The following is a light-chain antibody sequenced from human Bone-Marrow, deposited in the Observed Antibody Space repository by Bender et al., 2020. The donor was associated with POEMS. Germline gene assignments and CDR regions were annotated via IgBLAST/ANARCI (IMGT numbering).Light chain of an antibody. J-gene: IGLJ3*02. CDR2: DDS. Sequence: SYVVTQPLSVSLAPGQTATISCGGDNIGSKSVHWYQQKAGQAPVLVLYDDSDRPSGIPERVSGSNSGNTATLTISGVEAGDEADYYCQVWDSSSDHLFGGGTKLTVL. V-gene: IGLV3-21*02. CDR3: QVWDSSSDHL. CDR1: NIGSKS.